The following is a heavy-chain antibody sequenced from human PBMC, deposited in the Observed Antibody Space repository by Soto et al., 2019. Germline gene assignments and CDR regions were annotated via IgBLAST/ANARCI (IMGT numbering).Heavy chain of an antibody. D-gene: IGHD1-7*01. V-gene: IGHV1-46*01. CDR2: INPSGGST. CDR3: ARALREELPIYYFDS. CDR1: GYTFSNYY. Sequence: GASVKVSCKASGYTFSNYYMHWVRQAPGQGLEWMGIINPSGGSTSYGQKFQGRVTMTRDTSTSTVYMELSTLRSEDTAVYYCARALREELPIYYFDSWGQGTLVTVSS. J-gene: IGHJ4*02.